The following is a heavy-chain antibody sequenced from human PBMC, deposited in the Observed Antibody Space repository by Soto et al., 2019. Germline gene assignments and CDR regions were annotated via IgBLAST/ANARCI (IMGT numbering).Heavy chain of an antibody. CDR2: ISDSGIT. CDR3: AKGGTSSQWFDP. D-gene: IGHD2-2*01. Sequence: SETLSLTCTVSGASISAPESYWSWIRQHPERGLEWIGYISDSGITNYSPSLRSRVTISADTSKRQFSLNLSSVTAADTALYYCAKGGTSSQWFDPWGQGTLVTVSS. J-gene: IGHJ5*02. V-gene: IGHV4-31*03. CDR1: GASISAPESY.